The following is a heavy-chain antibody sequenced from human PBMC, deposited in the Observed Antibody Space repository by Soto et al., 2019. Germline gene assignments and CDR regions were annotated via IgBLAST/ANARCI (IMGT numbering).Heavy chain of an antibody. Sequence: QVQLVQSGAEVKKPGSSVKVSCKASGGTFSSYTISWVRQAPGQGIEWVGRIIPILGIANYAQKLQGRVTITADKTTSTANMKLSSLISEDTAVDYCARDSGYCSGGSGQLEGPIDYWGQGTLVTVSS. CDR2: IIPILGIA. D-gene: IGHD2-15*01. CDR1: GGTFSSYT. V-gene: IGHV1-69*08. CDR3: ARDSGYCSGGSGQLEGPIDY. J-gene: IGHJ4*02.